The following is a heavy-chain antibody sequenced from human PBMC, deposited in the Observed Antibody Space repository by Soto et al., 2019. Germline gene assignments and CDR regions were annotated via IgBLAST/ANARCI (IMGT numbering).Heavy chain of an antibody. D-gene: IGHD6-13*01. CDR3: ARTYSSSWYYFDY. CDR2: IYYSGST. CDR1: GGSISSSSYY. J-gene: IGHJ4*02. Sequence: ETLSLTCTVSGGSISSSSYYWGWIRQPPGKGLEWIGSIYYSGSTYYNPSLKSRVTISVDTSKNQFSLKLSSVTAADTAVYYCARTYSSSWYYFDYWGQGTLVTVSS. V-gene: IGHV4-39*01.